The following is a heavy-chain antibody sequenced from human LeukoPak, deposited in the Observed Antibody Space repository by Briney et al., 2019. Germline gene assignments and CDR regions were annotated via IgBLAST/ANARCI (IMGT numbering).Heavy chain of an antibody. D-gene: IGHD4-17*01. Sequence: GGSLRLSCAASGFTFSSYEMNWVRQAPGKGLEWVSYISSSGSTIYYADSVKGRFTISRDNAKNSPYLQMNSLRAEDTAVYYCARETLDYGVQLDYWGQGTLVTVSS. V-gene: IGHV3-48*03. J-gene: IGHJ4*02. CDR3: ARETLDYGVQLDY. CDR1: GFTFSSYE. CDR2: ISSSGSTI.